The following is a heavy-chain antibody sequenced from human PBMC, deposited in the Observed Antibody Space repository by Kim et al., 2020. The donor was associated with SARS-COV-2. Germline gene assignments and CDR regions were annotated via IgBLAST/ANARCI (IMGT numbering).Heavy chain of an antibody. Sequence: GGSLRLSCAGSGFTFSSFGMHWVRRAPGKGLEWVAVISYDGSNKYYADSVKGRFTISRDNSKNTLYLQMNSLRAEDTAVYYCAKGGGGLTSELLWLYNFDYCGQGTPGTVSS. CDR1: GFTFSSFG. V-gene: IGHV3-30*18. CDR3: AKGGGGLTSELLWLYNFDY. J-gene: IGHJ4*02. CDR2: ISYDGSNK. D-gene: IGHD1-26*01.